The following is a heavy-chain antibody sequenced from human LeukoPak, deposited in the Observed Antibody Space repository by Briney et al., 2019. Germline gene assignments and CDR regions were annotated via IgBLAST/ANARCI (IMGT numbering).Heavy chain of an antibody. CDR2: ISSSSSYI. CDR1: GFTFSDYY. V-gene: IGHV3-11*06. Sequence: SGGSLRLSCAASGFTFSDYYMSWIRQAPGKGLEWVSSISSSSSYIYYADSVKGRFTISRDNAKNSLYLQMNSLRAEDTAVYYCTRVEMATRPFDYWGQGTLVTVSS. J-gene: IGHJ4*02. D-gene: IGHD5-24*01. CDR3: TRVEMATRPFDY.